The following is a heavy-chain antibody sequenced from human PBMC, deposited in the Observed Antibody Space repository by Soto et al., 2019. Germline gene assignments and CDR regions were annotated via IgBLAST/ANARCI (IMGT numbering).Heavy chain of an antibody. D-gene: IGHD5-18*01. V-gene: IGHV4-31*03. CDR2: IYYSGST. Sequence: SETLCLTCTVSGGSISSGGYYWSWIRQHPGKGLEWIGYIYYSGSTYYNPSLKSRVTISVDTSKNQFSLKLSSVTAADTAVYYCAREYSYGLIDYWGQGTLVTVSS. CDR3: AREYSYGLIDY. CDR1: GGSISSGGYY. J-gene: IGHJ4*02.